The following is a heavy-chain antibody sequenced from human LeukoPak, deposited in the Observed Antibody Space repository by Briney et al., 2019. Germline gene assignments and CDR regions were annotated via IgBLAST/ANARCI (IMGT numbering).Heavy chain of an antibody. CDR2: ISYDGSNK. CDR1: GFTFSSYG. D-gene: IGHD3-22*01. Sequence: GGSLRLSCAASGFTFSSYGMHWVRQAPGKGLEWVAVISYDGSNKYYADSVKDRFTISRDNSKTTRNLQMNALRAEDTAVYYCAKETLYYDSSGYLDYWGQGTLVTVSS. V-gene: IGHV3-30*18. J-gene: IGHJ4*02. CDR3: AKETLYYDSSGYLDY.